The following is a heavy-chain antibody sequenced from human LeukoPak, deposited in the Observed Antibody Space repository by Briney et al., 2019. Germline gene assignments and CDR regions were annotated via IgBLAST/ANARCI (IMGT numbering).Heavy chain of an antibody. D-gene: IGHD3-10*01. Sequence: PGGSLRLSCAASGFTFSSYEMNWVRQAPGKGLEWVSYISSSGSTIYYADSVKGRFTISRDNAKSSLYLQMNSLRAEDTAVYYCAASLWFGIYPDYWGRGSLVTVSS. V-gene: IGHV3-48*03. CDR1: GFTFSSYE. J-gene: IGHJ4*02. CDR2: ISSSGSTI. CDR3: AASLWFGIYPDY.